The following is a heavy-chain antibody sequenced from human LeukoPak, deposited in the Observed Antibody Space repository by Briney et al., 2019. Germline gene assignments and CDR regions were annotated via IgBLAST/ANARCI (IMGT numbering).Heavy chain of an antibody. CDR3: ARGNHNYDSSGYPFDY. CDR2: IIPIFGTA. V-gene: IGHV1-69*06. D-gene: IGHD3-22*01. J-gene: IGHJ4*02. Sequence: GASVKVSCKASGGTFSSYAISWVRQAPGQGLEWMGGIIPIFGTANYAQKFQGRVTITADKSTSTAYMELSSLRSEDTAVYYCARGNHNYDSSGYPFDYWGQGTLVTVSS. CDR1: GGTFSSYA.